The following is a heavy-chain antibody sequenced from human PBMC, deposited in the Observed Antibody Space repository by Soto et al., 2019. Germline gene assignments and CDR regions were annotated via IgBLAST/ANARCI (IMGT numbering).Heavy chain of an antibody. CDR1: GVTFSSYN. Sequence: QVQLVQSGAELKRPGSSVKFSCKASGVTFSSYNIHWVRQAPGQGLEWMGRIVPFLGTIDHAQTFQDRVTISADKSTSTTQNEPTHPETYRTGLYFWGGPFGVVPYDAFDVWGQGTMLIVSS. CDR3: GGPFGVVPYDAFDV. CDR2: IVPFLGTI. J-gene: IGHJ3*01. V-gene: IGHV1-69*08. D-gene: IGHD3-3*01.